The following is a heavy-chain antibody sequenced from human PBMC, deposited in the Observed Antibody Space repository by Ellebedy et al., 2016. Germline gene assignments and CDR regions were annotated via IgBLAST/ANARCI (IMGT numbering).Heavy chain of an antibody. CDR2: IKQDGSKK. V-gene: IGHV3-7*03. Sequence: GGSLRLSCAASGFTFSSYWMSWVRQAPGKGLEWVANIKQDGSKKYYVDSVKGRFTISRDNAKNSLYLQMNSLRAEDTAVYYCARTRNYITIFPGRQRDAFDIWGQGTMVTVSS. CDR3: ARTRNYITIFPGRQRDAFDI. J-gene: IGHJ3*02. D-gene: IGHD3-9*01. CDR1: GFTFSSYW.